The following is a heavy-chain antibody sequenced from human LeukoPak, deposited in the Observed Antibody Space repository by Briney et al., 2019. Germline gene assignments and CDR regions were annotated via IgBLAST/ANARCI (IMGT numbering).Heavy chain of an antibody. Sequence: GGSLRFSRAASGLSFTSYSINYARQAAGEWLEWVSYIRRSSSTLFYAYCVKSQFTISRDNAKNSLYLQMNSLRDEDTAVYYCERDLGLIWFGELGDAFDIWGQGTMVSVSS. D-gene: IGHD3-10*01. CDR3: ERDLGLIWFGELGDAFDI. J-gene: IGHJ3*02. CDR1: GLSFTSYS. CDR2: IRRSSSTL. V-gene: IGHV3-48*02.